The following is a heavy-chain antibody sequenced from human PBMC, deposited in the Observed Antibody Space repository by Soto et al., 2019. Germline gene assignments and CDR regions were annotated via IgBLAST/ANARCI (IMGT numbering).Heavy chain of an antibody. Sequence: ASVKVSCKASGYTFTSYDINWVRQATGQGLEWMGWMNPNSGNTGYAQKFQGRVTMTRNTSISTAYMELSSLRSEDTAVYYCAREYYYGSGSLRNYMDVWGKGTTVTVSS. D-gene: IGHD3-10*01. CDR1: GYTFTSYD. V-gene: IGHV1-8*02. CDR2: MNPNSGNT. CDR3: AREYYYGSGSLRNYMDV. J-gene: IGHJ6*03.